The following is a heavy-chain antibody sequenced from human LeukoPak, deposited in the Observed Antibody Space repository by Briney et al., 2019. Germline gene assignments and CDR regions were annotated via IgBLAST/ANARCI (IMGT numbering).Heavy chain of an antibody. J-gene: IGHJ6*02. V-gene: IGHV4-4*07. D-gene: IGHD3-10*01. CDR2: ISASGST. CDR3: ARDHVYGSGSPYYYYGMDV. CDR1: GGSISSFY. Sequence: TETLSLTCTVSGGSISSFYWSWIRQPAGEGLEWIGRISASGSTNYNPSLMGRVTMSVDTSKNQFSLKLSSVTAADTAVYYCARDHVYGSGSPYYYYGMDVWGQGTTITVSS.